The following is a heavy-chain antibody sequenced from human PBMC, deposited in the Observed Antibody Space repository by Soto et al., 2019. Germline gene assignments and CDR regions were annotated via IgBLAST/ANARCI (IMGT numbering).Heavy chain of an antibody. V-gene: IGHV3-23*01. CDR3: AKDPYYDILTGYNDAFDI. CDR1: GFTFSSYA. D-gene: IGHD3-9*01. Sequence: GGSLRLSCAASGFTFSSYAMSWVRQAPGKGLEWVSAISGSGGSTYYADSVKGRFTISRDNSKNTLYLQMNSLRAEDTAVYYCAKDPYYDILTGYNDAFDIWGQGTMVTVSS. CDR2: ISGSGGST. J-gene: IGHJ3*02.